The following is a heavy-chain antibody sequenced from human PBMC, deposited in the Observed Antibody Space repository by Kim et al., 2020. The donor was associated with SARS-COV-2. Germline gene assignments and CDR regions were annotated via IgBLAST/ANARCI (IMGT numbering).Heavy chain of an antibody. J-gene: IGHJ4*02. CDR2: IYYSGST. V-gene: IGHV4-39*07. D-gene: IGHD3-10*01. CDR1: GGSISSSSYY. CDR3: ARASNYYGSGTPLYFDY. Sequence: SETLSLTCTVSGGSISSSSYYWGWIRQPPGKGLEWIGSIYYSGSTYYNPSLKSRVTISVDTSKNQFSLKLSSVTAADTAVYYCARASNYYGSGTPLYFDYWGQGTLVTVSS.